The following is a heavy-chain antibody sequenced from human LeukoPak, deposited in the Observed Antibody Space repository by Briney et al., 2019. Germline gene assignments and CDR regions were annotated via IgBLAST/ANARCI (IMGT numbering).Heavy chain of an antibody. Sequence: GGSLRLSCAASGFTFSTYSMNWVRQAPGKGLEWVSYISSASTTIYYADSVKGRFTISRDNAKNSLYLQMNSLRDEDTAVYYWAREMVLVATIVFDYWGQGTLVTVSS. CDR3: AREMVLVATIVFDY. V-gene: IGHV3-48*02. D-gene: IGHD5-12*01. CDR1: GFTFSTYS. CDR2: ISSASTTI. J-gene: IGHJ4*02.